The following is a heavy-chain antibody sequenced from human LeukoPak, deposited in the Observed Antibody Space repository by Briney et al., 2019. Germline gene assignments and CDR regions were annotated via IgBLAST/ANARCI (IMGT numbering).Heavy chain of an antibody. CDR1: GGTFSSYT. CDR2: IIPIFGTA. V-gene: IGHV1-69*13. D-gene: IGHD3-10*01. Sequence: ASVKVSCKASGGTFSSYTISWVRQAPGQGLEWMGGIIPIFGTANYAQKFLGRVTITADESTSTAYMELSSLRSEDTAVYYCAKDVDYYGSGSYYNVFDYWGQGTLVTVSS. J-gene: IGHJ4*02. CDR3: AKDVDYYGSGSYYNVFDY.